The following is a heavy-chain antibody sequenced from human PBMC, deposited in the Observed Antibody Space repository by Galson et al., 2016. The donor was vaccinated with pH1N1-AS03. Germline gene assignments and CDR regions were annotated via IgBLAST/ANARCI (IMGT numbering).Heavy chain of an antibody. CDR1: GGSISSYY. Sequence: ETLSLTCTVSGGSISSYYWTWIRQPPGKGLEWIGHIYYSGGTNYSPSLKSRVTISVDTSKNQFSLKLSSVTAADTAVYYCARFRSSWTFYYGLDVWGQGTLVTVPS. V-gene: IGHV4-59*01. D-gene: IGHD6-13*01. CDR3: ARFRSSWTFYYGLDV. J-gene: IGHJ6*02. CDR2: IYYSGGT.